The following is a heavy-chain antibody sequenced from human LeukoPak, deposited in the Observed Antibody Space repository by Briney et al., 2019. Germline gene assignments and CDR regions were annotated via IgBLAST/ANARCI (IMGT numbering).Heavy chain of an antibody. V-gene: IGHV3-64*01. J-gene: IGHJ5*02. CDR3: AREKVPSKGDSSSWYRPRALGNWFDP. CDR2: ISSNGGST. Sequence: QSGGSLRLSCAASGFTFSSYAMHWVRQAPGKGLEYVSAISSNGGSTYYANSVKSRFTISRDNSKNTLYLQMGSLRAEDMAVYYCAREKVPSKGDSSSWYRPRALGNWFDPWGQGTLVTVSS. D-gene: IGHD6-13*01. CDR1: GFTFSSYA.